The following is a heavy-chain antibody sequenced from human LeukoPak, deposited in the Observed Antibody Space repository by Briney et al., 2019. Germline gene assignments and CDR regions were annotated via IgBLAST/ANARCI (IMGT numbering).Heavy chain of an antibody. CDR1: GFTFSSYA. J-gene: IGHJ4*02. D-gene: IGHD3-10*01. V-gene: IGHV3-23*01. CDR3: AKVSAVTRGHFDY. CDR2: ISGSDSST. Sequence: GGSLRLSCAASGFTFSSYAMSWVRQAPGKGLEWVSAISGSDSSTYYADSVKGRFTISRDNSKDTLYLQINSLRAEDTAVYYCAKVSAVTRGHFDYWGQGNLVTVSS.